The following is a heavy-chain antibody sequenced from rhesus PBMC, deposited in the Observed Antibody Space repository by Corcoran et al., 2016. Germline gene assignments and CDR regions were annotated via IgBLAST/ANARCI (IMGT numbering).Heavy chain of an antibody. CDR2: IGASNGIT. Sequence: QVQLQESGPGLVKPSEILSLTCAVSGGSISVYYYNWIRQAPGKGLEWIGYIGASNGITNYHPSLKSRVTISTDTSKNQFSLNLNSVTAADTAVYYCAGFSGWYCSLDVWGRGLLVTVSS. D-gene: IGHD6-31*01. CDR3: AGFSGWYCSLDV. CDR1: GGSISVYY. J-gene: IGHJ5-2*02. V-gene: IGHV4-165*02.